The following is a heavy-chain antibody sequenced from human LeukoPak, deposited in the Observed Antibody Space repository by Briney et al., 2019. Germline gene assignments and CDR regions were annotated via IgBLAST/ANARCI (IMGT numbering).Heavy chain of an antibody. Sequence: GGSLRLSCAASGFTFSSYSMNWVRQAPGKGLEWVSYISSSSSTIYYADSVKGRFTISRDNAKNSLYLQMNSLRAEDTAVYYCAKDEGLWFGTNWFDPWGQGTLVTVSS. J-gene: IGHJ5*02. CDR1: GFTFSSYS. D-gene: IGHD3-10*01. CDR2: ISSSSSTI. CDR3: AKDEGLWFGTNWFDP. V-gene: IGHV3-48*01.